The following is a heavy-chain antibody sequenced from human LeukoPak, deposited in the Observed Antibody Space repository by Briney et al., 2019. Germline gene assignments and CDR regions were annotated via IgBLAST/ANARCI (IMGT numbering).Heavy chain of an antibody. D-gene: IGHD4-17*01. CDR2: INPNSGGT. CDR3: ARGRTVTTCDY. V-gene: IGHV1-2*02. J-gene: IGHJ4*02. Sequence: ASVNLSRTASVYTFTGYYMHWVRQAPGQGLELMGWINPNSGGTNYAQKFQGRVTMPRDTSISTAYMELSRLRSDDTAVYYCARGRTVTTCDYWGQGTLVTVSS. CDR1: VYTFTGYY.